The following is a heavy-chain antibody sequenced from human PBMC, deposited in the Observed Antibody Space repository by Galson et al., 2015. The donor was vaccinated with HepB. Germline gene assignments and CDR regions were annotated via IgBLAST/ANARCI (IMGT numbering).Heavy chain of an antibody. J-gene: IGHJ4*02. V-gene: IGHV1-69*02. Sequence: SVKVSCKASGGTFSSYTISWVRQAPGQGLEWMGRIIPILGIANYAQKFQGRVTITADKSTSTAYMELSSLRSEDTAVYYCAYDSSGYRYLDYWGQGTLVTVSS. D-gene: IGHD3-22*01. CDR3: AYDSSGYRYLDY. CDR1: GGTFSSYT. CDR2: IIPILGIA.